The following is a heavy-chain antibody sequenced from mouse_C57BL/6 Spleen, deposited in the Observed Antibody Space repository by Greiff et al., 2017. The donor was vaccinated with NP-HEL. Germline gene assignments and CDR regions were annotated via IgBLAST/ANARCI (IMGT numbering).Heavy chain of an antibody. Sequence: EVQLQQSGAELVRPGASVKLSCTASGFNIKDDYMHWVKQRPEQGLEWIGWIDPENGDTEYASKFQGKATITADTSSNTAYLQLSSLTSEDTAVYYCTRGYYGSSPYWYFDVWGTGTTVTVSS. V-gene: IGHV14-4*01. CDR2: IDPENGDT. CDR3: TRGYYGSSPYWYFDV. CDR1: GFNIKDDY. J-gene: IGHJ1*03. D-gene: IGHD1-1*01.